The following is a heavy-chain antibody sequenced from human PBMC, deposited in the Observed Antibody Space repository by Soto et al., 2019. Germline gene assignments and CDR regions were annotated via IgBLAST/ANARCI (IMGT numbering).Heavy chain of an antibody. Sequence: SDTLSLTCIASGRSFTAPYWNCSPQPAGKGLEWIGRIFSSGATGCNPALKSRLTVSVATSKSHFSLRLTSVTAADTAVYYCARVPQRGYNLYSGIMDVWVQGSTVTVS. CDR1: GRSFTAPY. V-gene: IGHV4-4*07. D-gene: IGHD5-18*01. J-gene: IGHJ6*02. CDR2: IFSSGAT. CDR3: ARVPQRGYNLYSGIMDV.